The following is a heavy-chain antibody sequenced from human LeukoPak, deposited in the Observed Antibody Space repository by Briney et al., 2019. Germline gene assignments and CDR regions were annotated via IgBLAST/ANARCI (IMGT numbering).Heavy chain of an antibody. Sequence: GGSLRLSCAASGFTFSDYYMSWIRQAPGKGLEWVSYISSSGSTIYYADSVKGRFTISRDNAKNSLFLQMNSLRAEDTAVFYCARIGSSDAFDIWGQGTVVTVSS. D-gene: IGHD3-10*01. CDR3: ARIGSSDAFDI. J-gene: IGHJ3*02. CDR1: GFTFSDYY. CDR2: ISSSGSTI. V-gene: IGHV3-11*04.